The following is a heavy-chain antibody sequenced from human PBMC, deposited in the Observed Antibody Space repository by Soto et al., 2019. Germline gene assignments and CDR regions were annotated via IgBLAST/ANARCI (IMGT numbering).Heavy chain of an antibody. V-gene: IGHV3-23*01. D-gene: IGHD2-15*01. J-gene: IGHJ6*02. Sequence: EVQLLESGGGLVQPGGSLRLSCAASGFTFSSYAMSWVRQAPGKGLEWVSAISGSGGSTYYADSVKGRFTISRDNSKQSLYLQMNSLRDEDTAMYYCARREVVPSYYSSMDVWGQGTTVTVSS. CDR1: GFTFSSYA. CDR3: ARREVVPSYYSSMDV. CDR2: ISGSGGST.